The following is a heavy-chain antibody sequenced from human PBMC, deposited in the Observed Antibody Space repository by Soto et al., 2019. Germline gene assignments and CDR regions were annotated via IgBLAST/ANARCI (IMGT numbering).Heavy chain of an antibody. V-gene: IGHV2-5*02. Sequence: QITLKESGPTLVKPTQTLTLTCTFSGFSLSVSGVAVAWIRQPPGKALEWLALIYWDDDQRYSPSLKSRLTITKDTSKNQVVLTMTNMVPVDTATYFCAHRGSQPHPFDFWGQGTLVTVSS. D-gene: IGHD6-6*01. J-gene: IGHJ4*02. CDR1: GFSLSVSGVA. CDR3: AHRGSQPHPFDF. CDR2: IYWDDDQ.